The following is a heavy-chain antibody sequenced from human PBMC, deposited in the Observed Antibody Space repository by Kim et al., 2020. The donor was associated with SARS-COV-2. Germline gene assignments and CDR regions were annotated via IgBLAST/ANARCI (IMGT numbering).Heavy chain of an antibody. Sequence: APKLQGTVTLTADESTSTAYMELSRLRSEDTAVYYCARRQDGYNSAYFDYWGQGTLVTVSS. V-gene: IGHV1-69*01. J-gene: IGHJ4*02. CDR3: ARRQDGYNSAYFDY. D-gene: IGHD5-12*01.